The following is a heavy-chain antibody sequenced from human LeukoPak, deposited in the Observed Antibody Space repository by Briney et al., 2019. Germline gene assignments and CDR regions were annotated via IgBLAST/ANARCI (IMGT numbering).Heavy chain of an antibody. J-gene: IGHJ6*02. CDR1: GFTFSSYS. D-gene: IGHD2/OR15-2a*01. CDR2: ISSSSSYI. V-gene: IGHV3-21*01. Sequence: GGSLRLSCAASGFTFSSYSMNWVRQAPGKELEWVSSISSSSSYIYYADSVKGRFTISRDNAKNSLYLQMNSLRAEDTAVYYCARVLVLYYGMDVWSQGTTVTVSS. CDR3: ARVLVLYYGMDV.